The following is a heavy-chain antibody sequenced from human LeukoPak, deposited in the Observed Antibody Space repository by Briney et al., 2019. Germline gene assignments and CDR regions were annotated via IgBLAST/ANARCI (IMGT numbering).Heavy chain of an antibody. D-gene: IGHD4-17*01. CDR3: ARDKGLREDWFDP. V-gene: IGHV3-7*01. CDR2: IKQDGSEK. CDR1: GFTFSSYS. J-gene: IGHJ5*02. Sequence: PGGSLRLSCAASGFTFSSYSMNWVRQAPGKGLEWVANIKQDGSEKYYVDSVKGRFTISRDNAKNSLYLQMNSLGAEDTAVYYCARDKGLREDWFDPWGQGTLVTVSS.